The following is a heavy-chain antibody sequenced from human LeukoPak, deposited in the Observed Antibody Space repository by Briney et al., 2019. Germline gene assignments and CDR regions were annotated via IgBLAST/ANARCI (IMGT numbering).Heavy chain of an antibody. J-gene: IGHJ4*02. Sequence: GASVKVSCKAAGYTVTSYGMRWVRQAPGEGLEGRGWISAYNGNTNYAHKLQGRVTMTTDTSTSTAYMELRSLRSDDTAVYYCARHVDTAMVTEVDYWGQGTLVTVSS. CDR3: ARHVDTAMVTEVDY. D-gene: IGHD5-18*01. CDR2: ISAYNGNT. CDR1: GYTVTSYG. V-gene: IGHV1-18*01.